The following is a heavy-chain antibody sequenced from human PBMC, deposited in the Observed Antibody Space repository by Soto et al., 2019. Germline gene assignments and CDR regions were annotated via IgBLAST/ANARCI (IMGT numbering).Heavy chain of an antibody. CDR2: IYYSGST. CDR1: GGSVSSGSYY. D-gene: IGHD1-20*01. J-gene: IGHJ6*02. Sequence: SETLSLTCTVSGGSVSSGSYYWSWIRQPPGKGLEWIGYIYYSGSTNYNPSLKSRVTISVDTSKNQFSLKLSSVTAADTAVYYCARDRYNWKAYYYYGMDVWGQGATVTVSS. V-gene: IGHV4-61*01. CDR3: ARDRYNWKAYYYYGMDV.